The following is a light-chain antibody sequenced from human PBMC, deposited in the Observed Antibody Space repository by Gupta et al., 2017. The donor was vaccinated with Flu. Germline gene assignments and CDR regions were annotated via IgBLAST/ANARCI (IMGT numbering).Light chain of an antibody. V-gene: IGLV2-23*01. CDR3: SSYAGGDTWV. J-gene: IGLJ3*02. CDR1: NGDIGSYYL. Sequence: QSALTQHASVSASPGQSIPISCIGRNGDIGSYYLVSWYQQRPGKAPKLLSYEASERPSGISDRFSASKSGSTASLTISGLQADDEADYYCSSYAGGDTWVFGGGTKLTVL. CDR2: EAS.